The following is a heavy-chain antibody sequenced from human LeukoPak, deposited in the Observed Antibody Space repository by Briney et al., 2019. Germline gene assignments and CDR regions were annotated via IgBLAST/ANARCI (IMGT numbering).Heavy chain of an antibody. D-gene: IGHD4-11*01. CDR2: IYYSGST. Sequence: SETLSLTCTVPGGSISSGDYYWSWIRQPPGKGLEWIGYIYYSGSTYYNPSLKSRVTISVDTSKNQFSLKLSSVTAADTAVYYCASHPRGTTVNPPPYWGQGTLVTVSS. V-gene: IGHV4-30-4*02. CDR1: GGSISSGDYY. J-gene: IGHJ4*02. CDR3: ASHPRGTTVNPPPY.